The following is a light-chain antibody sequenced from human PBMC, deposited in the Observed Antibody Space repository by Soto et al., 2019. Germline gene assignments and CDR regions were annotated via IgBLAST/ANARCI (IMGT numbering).Light chain of an antibody. CDR2: DAS. V-gene: IGKV1D-13*01. J-gene: IGKJ5*01. Sequence: AIQLTQSPSSLSASVGDRVTITCQASQGISSALAWYQQKPGKAPKLLIYDASSLESGGPSRFSGSGSGTDFTLTISSLQPEDFATYYCQQFNNYLITFGQGTRLEIK. CDR1: QGISSA. CDR3: QQFNNYLIT.